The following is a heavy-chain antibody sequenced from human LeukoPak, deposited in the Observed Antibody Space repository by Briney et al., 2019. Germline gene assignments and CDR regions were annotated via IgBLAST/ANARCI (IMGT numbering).Heavy chain of an antibody. J-gene: IGHJ4*02. D-gene: IGHD6-13*01. CDR2: IIPIFGTA. CDR3: ARDFLHRGAAGNFDY. V-gene: IGHV1-69*05. CDR1: GGTFSSYA. Sequence: ASVKVSCKASGGTFSSYAISWVRQAPGQGLEWMGGIIPIFGTANYAQKLQGRVTMTTDTSTSTAYMELRSLRSDDTAVYYCARDFLHRGAAGNFDYWGQGTLVTVSS.